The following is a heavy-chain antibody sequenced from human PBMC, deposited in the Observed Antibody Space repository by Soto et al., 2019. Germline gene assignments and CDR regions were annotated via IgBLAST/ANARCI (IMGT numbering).Heavy chain of an antibody. CDR1: GGSVSSSSYY. J-gene: IGHJ4*02. CDR2: IYYSGST. V-gene: IGHV4-39*01. Sequence: SETLSLTXTVSGGSVSSSSYYWGWIRQPPGKGLEWIGSIYYSGSTYYNPSLKSRVTISVDTSKNQFSLKLSSVTAADTAVYYCARRDKRSSGYQRYFDYWGQGTLVTVSS. D-gene: IGHD3-22*01. CDR3: ARRDKRSSGYQRYFDY.